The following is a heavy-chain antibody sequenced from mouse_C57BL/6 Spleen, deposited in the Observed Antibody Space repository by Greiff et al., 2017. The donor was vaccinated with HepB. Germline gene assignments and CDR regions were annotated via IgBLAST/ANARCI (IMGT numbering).Heavy chain of an antibody. Sequence: EVQVVESGGDLVKPGGSLKLSCAASGFTFSSYGMSWVRQTPDKRLEWVATISSGGSYTYYTDSVKGRFTISRDNAKNTLYLQMSSLKSEDTAMYYCARPLSRGAMDYWGQGTSVTVSS. J-gene: IGHJ4*01. V-gene: IGHV5-6*01. CDR3: ARPLSRGAMDY. CDR1: GFTFSSYG. CDR2: ISSGGSYT. D-gene: IGHD3-3*01.